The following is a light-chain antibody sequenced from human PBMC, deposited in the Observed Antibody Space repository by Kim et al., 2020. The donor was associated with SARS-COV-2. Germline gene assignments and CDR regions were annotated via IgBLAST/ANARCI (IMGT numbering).Light chain of an antibody. Sequence: GQRVTISCSGSTSTIGTNAVTWYQQLPGTAPKLLIYSNDHRPSGVPDRFSGSKSGTSASLAISGLQSEDEADYYCSAWDDSLNGVIFGGGTQLTVL. CDR2: SND. CDR3: SAWDDSLNGVI. J-gene: IGLJ2*01. CDR1: TSTIGTNA. V-gene: IGLV1-44*01.